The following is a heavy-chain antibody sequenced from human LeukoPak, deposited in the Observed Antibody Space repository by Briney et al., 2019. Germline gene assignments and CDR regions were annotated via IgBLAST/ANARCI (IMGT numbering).Heavy chain of an antibody. CDR3: ARDTDYGDQRDY. D-gene: IGHD4-17*01. CDR2: INPSSGGT. CDR1: GYTFTGYH. V-gene: IGHV1-2*02. Sequence: ASVKVSCKASGYTFTGYHMHWVRQAPGQGLEWMGRINPSSGGTNYAQKFQGRVTMTRDTSISTAYMELSRLRSDDTAVYYCARDTDYGDQRDYWGQGTLVTVSS. J-gene: IGHJ4*02.